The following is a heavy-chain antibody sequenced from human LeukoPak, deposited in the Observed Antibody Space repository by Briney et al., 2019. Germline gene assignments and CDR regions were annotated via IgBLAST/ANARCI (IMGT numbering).Heavy chain of an antibody. CDR2: IRSTPDGGAT. J-gene: IGHJ4*02. CDR1: GFTFISSW. D-gene: IGHD2-2*03. Sequence: GGSLRLSCAASGFTFISSWMTWVRQAPGKGLEWVGRIRSTPDGGATDYAAPVKGRFTISRDDSKNTLYLQMSSLRTEDTAVYYCATDLHFGYCAATSCANYWGQGTLVTVSS. V-gene: IGHV3-15*01. CDR3: ATDLHFGYCAATSCANY.